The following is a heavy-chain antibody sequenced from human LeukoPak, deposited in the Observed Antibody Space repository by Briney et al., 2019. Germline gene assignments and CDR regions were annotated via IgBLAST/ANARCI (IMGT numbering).Heavy chain of an antibody. Sequence: PGGSLRLSCAASGFTFSSYSMNWVRQAPGKGLEWVSSISSSSSYIYYADSVKGRFTISRDNAKNSLYLQMNSLRAEDTAVYYCARAGGYSYGYRFTFDAFDIWGQGTMVTVSS. CDR2: ISSSSSYI. CDR3: ARAGGYSYGYRFTFDAFDI. J-gene: IGHJ3*02. V-gene: IGHV3-21*01. CDR1: GFTFSSYS. D-gene: IGHD5-18*01.